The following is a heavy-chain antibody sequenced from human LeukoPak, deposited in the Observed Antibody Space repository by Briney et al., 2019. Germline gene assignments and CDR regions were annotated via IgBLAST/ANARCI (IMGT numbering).Heavy chain of an antibody. CDR3: ARDQGSSWYRGYFDY. CDR1: GFTFSSYS. CDR2: ISSSSSTI. Sequence: PGGPLRLSCAASGFTFSSYSMNWVRQAPGKGLEWVSYISSSSSTIYYADSVKGRFTISRDNAKNSLYLQMNSLRAEDTAVYYCARDQGSSWYRGYFDYWGQGTLVTVSS. J-gene: IGHJ4*02. V-gene: IGHV3-48*01. D-gene: IGHD6-13*01.